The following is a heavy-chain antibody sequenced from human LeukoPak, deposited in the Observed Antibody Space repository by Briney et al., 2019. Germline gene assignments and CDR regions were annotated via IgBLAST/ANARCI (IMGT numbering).Heavy chain of an antibody. CDR2: INAGNGNT. J-gene: IGHJ4*02. CDR3: ARDFRYGDHVGPRYYFDY. V-gene: IGHV1-3*01. D-gene: IGHD4-17*01. CDR1: GYTFTSYA. Sequence: GASVKVSCKASGYTFTSYAMHWVRQAPGQRLEWMGWINAGNGNTKYSQKFQGRVTITRDTSASTAYMELSSLRSEDTAVYYCARDFRYGDHVGPRYYFDYWGQGTLVTVSS.